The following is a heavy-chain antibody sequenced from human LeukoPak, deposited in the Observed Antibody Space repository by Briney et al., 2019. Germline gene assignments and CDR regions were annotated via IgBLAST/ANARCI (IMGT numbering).Heavy chain of an antibody. Sequence: PGGPLRLSCAASGFTFSSYSMNWVRQAPGKGLEWVSSISSSSSYIYYADSVKGRFTISRDNAKNSLYLQMNSLRAEDTAVYYCAREQTYYYYMDVWGKGTTVTVSS. CDR3: AREQTYYYYMDV. J-gene: IGHJ6*03. CDR1: GFTFSSYS. V-gene: IGHV3-21*01. CDR2: ISSSSSYI.